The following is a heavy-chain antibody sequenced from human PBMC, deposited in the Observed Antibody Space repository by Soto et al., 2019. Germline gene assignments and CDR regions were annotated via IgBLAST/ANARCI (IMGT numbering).Heavy chain of an antibody. J-gene: IGHJ6*02. Sequence: GASVKVSCKASGYSFTDYHIHWVRQAPGQGLEWLGRINPKSGGTSTAQKFQGWVTMTRDRSISTVYVELTRLRSDDTAVYFCARGHSTDCSNGVCSFFYNHEMDVWG. D-gene: IGHD2-8*01. CDR2: INPKSGGT. CDR3: ARGHSTDCSNGVCSFFYNHEMDV. CDR1: GYSFTDYH. V-gene: IGHV1-2*04.